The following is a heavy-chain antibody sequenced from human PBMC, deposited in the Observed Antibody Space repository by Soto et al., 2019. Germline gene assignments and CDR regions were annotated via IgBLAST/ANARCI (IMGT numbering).Heavy chain of an antibody. D-gene: IGHD3-22*01. J-gene: IGHJ6*02. CDR3: ARVSYYYDSSGYSPSGYYYYGMDV. Sequence: SETLSLTCTVSGGSISSYYWSWIRQPPGKGLEWIGYIYYSGSTYYNPSLKSRVTISVDTSKNQFSLKLSSVTAADTAVYYCARVSYYYDSSGYSPSGYYYYGMDVWGQGTTVTVSS. CDR2: IYYSGST. CDR1: GGSISSYY. V-gene: IGHV4-59*12.